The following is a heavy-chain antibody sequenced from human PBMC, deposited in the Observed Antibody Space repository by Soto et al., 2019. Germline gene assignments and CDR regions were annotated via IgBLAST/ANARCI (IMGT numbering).Heavy chain of an antibody. Sequence: QVPLVQSGAEVKKPGSSVKVSCKASGGTFSSYAISWVRQAPGQGLEWMGGIIPIFGTANYAQKFQGRVMITADESTSTAYMELSSLRSEDTAVYYCARFDSSGYYLFDYWGQGTLVTVSS. CDR3: ARFDSSGYYLFDY. CDR1: GGTFSSYA. J-gene: IGHJ4*02. D-gene: IGHD3-22*01. V-gene: IGHV1-69*01. CDR2: IIPIFGTA.